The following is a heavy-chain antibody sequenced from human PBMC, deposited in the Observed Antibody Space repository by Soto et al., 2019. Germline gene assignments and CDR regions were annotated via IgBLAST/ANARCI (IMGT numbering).Heavy chain of an antibody. V-gene: IGHV1-69*06. CDR1: GGTFSSYA. CDR3: ARETGSGYDFRGGMDV. D-gene: IGHD5-12*01. Sequence: QVQLVQSGAEVKKPGSSVKVSCKASGGTFSSYAISWVRQVPGQGLEWMGGIIPIFGTANYAQKFQGRVTITADKSTSTAYMVLSSLRSEDTAVYYCARETGSGYDFRGGMDVWGQGTTVTVSS. J-gene: IGHJ6*02. CDR2: IIPIFGTA.